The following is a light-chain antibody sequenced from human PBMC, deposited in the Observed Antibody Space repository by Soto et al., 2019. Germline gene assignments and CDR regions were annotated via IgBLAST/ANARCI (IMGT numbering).Light chain of an antibody. J-gene: IGKJ3*01. CDR3: QQYGSSPT. CDR1: QSVLYSSNNKNY. Sequence: DIVMTQSPDSLAVSLGERATINCKSSQSVLYSSNNKNYLVWYQQKPGQAPRLLIYGASSRATGIPDRFSGSGSGTDFTLTISRLEPEDFAVYYCQQYGSSPTFGPGTKVDIK. CDR2: GAS. V-gene: IGKV4-1*01.